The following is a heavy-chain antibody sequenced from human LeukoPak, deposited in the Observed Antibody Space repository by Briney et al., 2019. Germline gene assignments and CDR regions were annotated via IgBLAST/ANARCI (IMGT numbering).Heavy chain of an antibody. J-gene: IGHJ6*03. Sequence: GGSLRLSCAASGFTFSSYEMNWIRQAPGKGLEWISYISNSGSTKYYADSVKGRFTISRDNSKNTLYLQMNSLRAEDTAVYYCAKNGDRGAYCSGGSCYPYYYYYMDVWGKGTTVTISS. CDR3: AKNGDRGAYCSGGSCYPYYYYYMDV. CDR1: GFTFSSYE. V-gene: IGHV3-48*03. CDR2: ISNSGSTK. D-gene: IGHD2-15*01.